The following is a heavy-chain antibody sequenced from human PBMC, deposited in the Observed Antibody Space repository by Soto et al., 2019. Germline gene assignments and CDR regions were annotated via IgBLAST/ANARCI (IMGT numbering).Heavy chain of an antibody. D-gene: IGHD6-13*01. J-gene: IGHJ6*02. V-gene: IGHV4-4*02. CDR2: VYHSGST. CDR3: ARVSWVQLVPKINYYYYGMDV. Sequence: PSETLSLTCRVSGDSISSTFWWTWVRQPPGKGLEWIGEVYHSGSTRYNPSLKSRVTISVDTSKNQFSLKLSSVTAADTAVYYCARVSWVQLVPKINYYYYGMDVWGQGTTVTVSS. CDR1: GDSISSTFW.